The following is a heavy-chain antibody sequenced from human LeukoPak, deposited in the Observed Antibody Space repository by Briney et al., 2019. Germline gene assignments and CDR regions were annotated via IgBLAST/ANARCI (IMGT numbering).Heavy chain of an antibody. CDR3: ARDLSYCTITSCSYYYYGMDV. Sequence: PGGSLRLSCAASGFTVSSNYMNWVRQAPGKGVEWVSYISSSGGTIYYSDSVKGRFTISRDNAKNSLYLQMNSLRAEDTAVYYCARDLSYCTITSCSYYYYGMDVWGQGTTVTVSS. D-gene: IGHD2-2*01. J-gene: IGHJ6*02. V-gene: IGHV3-48*03. CDR2: ISSSGGTI. CDR1: GFTVSSNY.